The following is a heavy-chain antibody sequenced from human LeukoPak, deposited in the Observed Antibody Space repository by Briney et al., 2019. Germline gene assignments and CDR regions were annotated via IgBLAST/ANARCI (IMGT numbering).Heavy chain of an antibody. D-gene: IGHD6-13*01. V-gene: IGHV3-74*01. CDR1: EFTFSSYW. Sequence: PGGSLRLSCAASEFTFSSYWMHWVRQAPGKGLVWVSRINSDGGMTTYADSVRGRFTISRDNAKNKMYLQMNSLRAEDTAVYYCARPAAANWYFDLWGRGTLVTVAS. CDR2: INSDGGMT. J-gene: IGHJ2*01. CDR3: ARPAAANWYFDL.